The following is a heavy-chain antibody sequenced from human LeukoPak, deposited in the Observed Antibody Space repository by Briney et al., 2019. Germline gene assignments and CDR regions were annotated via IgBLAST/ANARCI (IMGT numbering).Heavy chain of an antibody. Sequence: PGRSLRLSCAASGFTFSSYGMHWVRQAPGKGLEWVAVISYDGSNKYYADSVKGRFTISGDNSKNTLYLQMNSLRAEDTAVYYCAKDPSPSYSSSWYGSPGYWGQGTLVTVSS. CDR3: AKDPSPSYSSSWYGSPGY. CDR2: ISYDGSNK. CDR1: GFTFSSYG. D-gene: IGHD6-13*01. J-gene: IGHJ4*02. V-gene: IGHV3-30*18.